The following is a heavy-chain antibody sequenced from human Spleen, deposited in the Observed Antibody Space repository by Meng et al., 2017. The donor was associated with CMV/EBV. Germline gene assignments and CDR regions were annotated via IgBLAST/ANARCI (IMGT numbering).Heavy chain of an antibody. J-gene: IGHJ4*02. CDR1: GLNLNVHG. Sequence: GGSLRLSCVGSGLNLNVHGTHWVRQVPGKGLEWVSGIIYNTGAVGYADSVKGRFTISGDKGKNSLFLEMNSLRVEDTALYYCAKDIRAYDILTGYYNYWGQGTLVTVSS. CDR2: IIYNTGAV. V-gene: IGHV3-9*01. CDR3: AKDIRAYDILTGYYNY. D-gene: IGHD3-9*01.